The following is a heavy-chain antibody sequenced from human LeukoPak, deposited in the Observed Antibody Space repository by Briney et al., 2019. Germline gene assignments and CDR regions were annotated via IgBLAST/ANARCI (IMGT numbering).Heavy chain of an antibody. CDR1: GFTFSGYW. D-gene: IGHD2-21*01. CDR2: IKSDGST. V-gene: IGHV3-74*01. Sequence: GGSLRLSCAASGFTFSGYWMHWVRQAPGKGLVWVSRIKSDGSTSYADSVKGRVTISRDNAKNTLYLQMNSLRAEDTAVYYCARSDWFDPWGQGTLVIVSS. CDR3: ARSDWFDP. J-gene: IGHJ5*02.